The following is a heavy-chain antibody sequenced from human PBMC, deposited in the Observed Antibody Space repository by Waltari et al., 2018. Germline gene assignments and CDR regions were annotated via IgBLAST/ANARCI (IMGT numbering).Heavy chain of an antibody. CDR2: IDSEVIIT. D-gene: IGHD6-6*01. CDR1: GFTFSGHW. V-gene: IGHV3-74*01. CDR3: TRAFMNIAARSMDV. J-gene: IGHJ6*02. Sequence: EAQLVESGGSLVQPGGSLRLSCIASGFTFSGHWMYWVRQASGKGLVCVSLIDSEVIITSSTESVNGRFTISRDNAKNTLYLQMNPLTADDTAVYYCTRAFMNIAARSMDVWGQGTTVSVSS.